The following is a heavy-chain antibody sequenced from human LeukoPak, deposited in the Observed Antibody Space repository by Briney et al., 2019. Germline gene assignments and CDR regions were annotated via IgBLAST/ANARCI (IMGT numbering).Heavy chain of an antibody. Sequence: SETLSFTCTVSGGSISSYYWSWIRQPPGKGLEWIGYIYYSGSTNYNPSLKSRVTISVDTSKNQFSLKLSSVTAADTAVYYCARNYGDLDAFDIWGQGTMVTVS. CDR1: GGSISSYY. V-gene: IGHV4-59*01. CDR2: IYYSGST. D-gene: IGHD4-17*01. CDR3: ARNYGDLDAFDI. J-gene: IGHJ3*02.